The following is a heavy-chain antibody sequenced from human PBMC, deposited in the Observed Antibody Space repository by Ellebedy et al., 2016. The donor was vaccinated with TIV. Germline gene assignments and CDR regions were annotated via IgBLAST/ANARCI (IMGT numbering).Heavy chain of an antibody. V-gene: IGHV1-18*01. J-gene: IGHJ6*03. CDR3: ARAWNFGDINYYYFYMDV. D-gene: IGHD1-7*01. CDR2: ISTSTGDK. Sequence: ASVKVSCXASGYTFTSYGITWVRQAPGQGLEYMGWISTSTGDKNYAQRLQGRVSMTTDTSMKTAFMELRSLTSDDTAVYFCARAWNFGDINYYYFYMDVWGKGTAVIVSS. CDR1: GYTFTSYG.